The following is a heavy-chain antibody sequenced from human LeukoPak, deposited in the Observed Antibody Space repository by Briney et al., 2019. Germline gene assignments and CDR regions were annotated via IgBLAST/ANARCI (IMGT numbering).Heavy chain of an antibody. Sequence: PLASVKVSCTASGYTFTSYGISWVRQAPGQGLEWMGWINPNSGGTNYAQTFQGRVTMTRDTSISTAYMELSRLRSDDTAVYYCGANGKVRGVIYYWGQGTLVTVSS. CDR1: GYTFTSYG. J-gene: IGHJ4*02. D-gene: IGHD3-10*01. CDR3: GANGKVRGVIYY. V-gene: IGHV1-2*02. CDR2: INPNSGGT.